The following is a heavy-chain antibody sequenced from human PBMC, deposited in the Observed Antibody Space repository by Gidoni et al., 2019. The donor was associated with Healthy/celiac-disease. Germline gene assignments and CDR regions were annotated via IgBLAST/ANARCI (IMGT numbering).Heavy chain of an antibody. D-gene: IGHD6-13*01. Sequence: EVQLVESGGGLVQPGGSLRLSCAASGFTFSSSWMSWFRQAPGKGLEWVANIKQDGSEKYYVDSVKGRFTISRDNAKNSLYLQMNSLRAEDTAVYYCARDLYSSSWYLNYYYYYYMDVWGKGTTVTVSS. J-gene: IGHJ6*03. V-gene: IGHV3-7*03. CDR2: IKQDGSEK. CDR3: ARDLYSSSWYLNYYYYYYMDV. CDR1: GFTFSSSW.